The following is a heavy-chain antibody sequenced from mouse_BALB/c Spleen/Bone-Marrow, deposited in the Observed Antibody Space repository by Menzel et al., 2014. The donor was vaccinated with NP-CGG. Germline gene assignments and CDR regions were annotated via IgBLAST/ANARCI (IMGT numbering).Heavy chain of an antibody. Sequence: QVQLQQPGLELVKPGASVKISCKASGYAFSSSWMNWVKQRPGQGLEWIGRIYPGDGDTNYNGKFKGKATLTADKSSSTAYMQLSSLTSVDSAVYFCARRGGNPSFDYWGQGTTLTVSS. CDR3: ARRGGNPSFDY. CDR2: IYPGDGDT. CDR1: GYAFSSSW. J-gene: IGHJ2*01. D-gene: IGHD2-1*01. V-gene: IGHV1-82*01.